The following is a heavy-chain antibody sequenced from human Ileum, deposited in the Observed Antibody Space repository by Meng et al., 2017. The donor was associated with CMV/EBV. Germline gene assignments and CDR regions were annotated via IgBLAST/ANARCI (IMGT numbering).Heavy chain of an antibody. V-gene: IGHV3-74*01. J-gene: IGHJ4*02. CDR1: GFTFSGYW. CDR3: ARAPSTIFGVVIRGVFDY. CDR2: INSDESST. D-gene: IGHD3-3*01. Sequence: GESLKISCAASGFTFSGYWMHWVRQAPGKGLVWVSRINSDESSTSYADSVQGRFTISRDNAKNTLYLQMNSLRAEDTAVYYCARAPSTIFGVVIRGVFDYWGQGTQVTVSS.